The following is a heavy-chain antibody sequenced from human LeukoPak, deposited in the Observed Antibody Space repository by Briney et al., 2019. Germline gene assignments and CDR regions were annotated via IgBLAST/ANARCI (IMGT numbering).Heavy chain of an antibody. D-gene: IGHD2-21*01. Sequence: GASVTVSFKASGYTFINYYMHWVRQAPGQGLEWMGIINPSGGSKSYAQKFQGRVTMTRDTSTSTVYMELSSLRSEDTAVYYCARDESTSILWWWGQGTLVTVSS. CDR2: INPSGGSK. CDR1: GYTFINYY. V-gene: IGHV1-46*01. CDR3: ARDESTSILWW. J-gene: IGHJ1*01.